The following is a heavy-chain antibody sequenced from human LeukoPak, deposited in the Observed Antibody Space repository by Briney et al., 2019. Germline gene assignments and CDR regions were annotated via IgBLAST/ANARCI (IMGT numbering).Heavy chain of an antibody. V-gene: IGHV4-59*01. J-gene: IGHJ3*02. Sequence: SETLSLTCTVSGGSISSYYWSWVRQPPGKGLERIGYIYYSGSTKYNPSITSRGNISVDTTKNKFSLKLSSVTAADTAVYYCARDWGDSGYRDAFDIWGQGTMVTVSS. CDR1: GGSISSYY. CDR2: IYYSGST. D-gene: IGHD5-12*01. CDR3: ARDWGDSGYRDAFDI.